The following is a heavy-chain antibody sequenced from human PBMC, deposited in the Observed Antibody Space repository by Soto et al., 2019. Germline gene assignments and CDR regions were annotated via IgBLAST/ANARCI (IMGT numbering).Heavy chain of an antibody. V-gene: IGHV4-34*01. Sequence: SETLSLTCDVYGGSISDYIWTWIRQTPGKGLQWIGQINHSGSANYNPSLKSRVTISVDRSKNQFSLKLSSMTAADTAVYYCATVPYPWGQGTLVTRLL. CDR1: GGSISDYI. CDR3: ATVPYP. CDR2: INHSGSA. J-gene: IGHJ5*02.